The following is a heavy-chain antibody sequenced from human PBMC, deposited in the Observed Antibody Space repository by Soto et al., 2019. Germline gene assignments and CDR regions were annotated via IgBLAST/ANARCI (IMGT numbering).Heavy chain of an antibody. D-gene: IGHD3-9*01. V-gene: IGHV4-59*04. CDR2: IYYSGST. CDR1: GGSICSYY. CDR3: ATLYDILTGNQVDYYYMDV. Sequence: SETLSLTCTVSGGSICSYYWSWIRQPPGKGLEWIRSIYYSGSTYYNPSLKSRVTISVDTSKNQFSLKLSSGTAADTAGYYCATLYDILTGNQVDYYYMDVLGKGTTVTVSS. J-gene: IGHJ6*03.